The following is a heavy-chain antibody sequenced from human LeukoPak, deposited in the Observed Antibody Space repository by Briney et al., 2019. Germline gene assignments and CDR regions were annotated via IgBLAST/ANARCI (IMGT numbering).Heavy chain of an antibody. CDR3: ARDMIAARPNWFDP. CDR1: GYSFTTYG. V-gene: IGHV1-18*01. D-gene: IGHD6-6*01. Sequence: GASVKVSCKASGYSFTTYGISWVRQAPGQGLEWMGWISAYNGNTNYAQKLQGRVTMTTDTSTSTAYMELRSLRYDDTAVYYCARDMIAARPNWFDPWGQGTLVTVPS. J-gene: IGHJ5*02. CDR2: ISAYNGNT.